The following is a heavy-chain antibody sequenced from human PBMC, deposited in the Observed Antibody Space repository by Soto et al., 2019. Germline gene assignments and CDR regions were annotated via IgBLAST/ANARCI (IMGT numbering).Heavy chain of an antibody. D-gene: IGHD3-22*01. CDR1: GGSITSAAYY. J-gene: IGHJ5*02. V-gene: IGHV4-31*11. CDR3: ASYYFDSSGYSNWFDP. Sequence: SETLSLTCAVSGGSITSAAYYWTWIRQPPGKVLEWIAYIHYSGLTSYNPSLKSRVTISVDTSNNQFSLKLSSVTAADTAVYYCASYYFDSSGYSNWFDPWGQGTLVTVSS. CDR2: IHYSGLT.